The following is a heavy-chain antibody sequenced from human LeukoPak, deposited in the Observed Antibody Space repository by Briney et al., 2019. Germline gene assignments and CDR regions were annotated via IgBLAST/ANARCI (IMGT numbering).Heavy chain of an antibody. Sequence: GESLKISCKGSGHSFTSYWIGWVRQMPGKGLEWMGIIYPGDSDTRYSPSFQGQVTISADKSISTAYLQWSSLKASDTAMYYCAIQGGGIAAAAPFQHWGQGTLVTVSS. CDR2: IYPGDSDT. CDR3: AIQGGGIAAAAPFQH. J-gene: IGHJ1*01. CDR1: GHSFTSYW. D-gene: IGHD6-13*01. V-gene: IGHV5-51*01.